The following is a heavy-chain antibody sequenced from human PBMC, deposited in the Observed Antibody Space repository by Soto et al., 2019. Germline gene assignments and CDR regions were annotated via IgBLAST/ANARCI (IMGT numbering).Heavy chain of an antibody. CDR1: ELKCGAYG. CDR3: AGGLGNYRVLAY. V-gene: IGHV3-30*03. Sequence: GRSLRLRWAAAELKCGAYGMHRVRQATGKGLEWVAFISNDGSNKYYADSVKGRFTISRDNSKNTLYLQMNSLRAEDMAVYYGAGGLGNYRVLAYWLQGTFVTVSS. D-gene: IGHD1-7*01. CDR2: ISNDGSNK. J-gene: IGHJ1*01.